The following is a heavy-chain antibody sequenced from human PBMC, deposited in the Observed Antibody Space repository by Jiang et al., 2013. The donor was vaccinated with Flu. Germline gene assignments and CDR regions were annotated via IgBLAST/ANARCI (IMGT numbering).Heavy chain of an antibody. Sequence: GAEVKKPGASVKVSCKASGYTFTSHYMNWVRQAPGQGLEWMGILNPSGGGTGYAQKFQDGVTMTRDTATSTVYMELSSLRFEDTAVYYCARGEFYYGSGSHTFTVFQGGEYYRMDVWGQGTTVTVSS. V-gene: IGHV1-46*01. D-gene: IGHD3-10*01. CDR2: LNPSGGGT. CDR3: ARGEFYYGSGSHTFTVFQGGEYYRMDV. CDR1: GYTFTSHY. J-gene: IGHJ6*02.